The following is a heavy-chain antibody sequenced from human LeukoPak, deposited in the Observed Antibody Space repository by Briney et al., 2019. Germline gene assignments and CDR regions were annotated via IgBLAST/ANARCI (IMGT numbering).Heavy chain of an antibody. CDR1: GGTFSSYA. Sequence: SVKVSCKASGGTFSSYAISWVRQAPGQGLEWMGGIIPIFGTANYAQKFQGRVTITADESTSTAYMELSSLRSEDTAVYYCARGTHQSYEDRGIWFGELSYYYYYMDVWGKGTTVTISS. J-gene: IGHJ6*03. CDR3: ARGTHQSYEDRGIWFGELSYYYYYMDV. D-gene: IGHD3-10*01. V-gene: IGHV1-69*13. CDR2: IIPIFGTA.